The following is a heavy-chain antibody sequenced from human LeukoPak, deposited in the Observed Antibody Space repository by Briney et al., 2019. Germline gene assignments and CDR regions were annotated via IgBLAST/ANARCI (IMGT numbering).Heavy chain of an antibody. CDR1: GFTVSDNY. D-gene: IGHD4-17*01. CDR3: TRHNYGDYYWYFDL. CDR2: IYRDGST. J-gene: IGHJ2*01. V-gene: IGHV3-66*04. Sequence: PGGSLRLSCAASGFTVSDNYMSWVRQAPGKGLEWVSVIYRDGSTNYADSVKGRFTISRDNSKNTLYLQMNSLRAEDTAVYYCTRHNYGDYYWYFDLWGRGALVTVSS.